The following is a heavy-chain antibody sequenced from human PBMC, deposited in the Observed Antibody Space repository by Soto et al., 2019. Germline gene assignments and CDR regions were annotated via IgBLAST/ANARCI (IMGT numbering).Heavy chain of an antibody. J-gene: IGHJ4*02. CDR2: ISSSGSTI. CDR3: ARRLVATMADLDY. D-gene: IGHD5-12*01. V-gene: IGHV3-48*03. Sequence: GGSLRLSCAASGFTFSSYEMNWVRQAPGKGLEWVSYISSSGSTIYYAESVKGRFTISRDNAKNSLYLQMNSLRAEDTAIYYCARRLVATMADLDYWGQGTLVTVSS. CDR1: GFTFSSYE.